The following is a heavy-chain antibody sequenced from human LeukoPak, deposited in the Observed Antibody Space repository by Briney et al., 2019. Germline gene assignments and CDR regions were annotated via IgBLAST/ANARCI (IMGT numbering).Heavy chain of an antibody. D-gene: IGHD2-2*01. CDR3: ARSPVRVPAAIYYFDY. CDR1: GHTFTGYY. V-gene: IGHV1-2*02. Sequence: ASVKVSCKASGHTFTGYYMHWVRQAPGQGLEWMGWINPNSGGTNYAQKFQGRVTMTRDTSISTAYMELSRLRSDDTAVYYCARSPVRVPAAIYYFDYWGQGTLVTVSS. J-gene: IGHJ4*02. CDR2: INPNSGGT.